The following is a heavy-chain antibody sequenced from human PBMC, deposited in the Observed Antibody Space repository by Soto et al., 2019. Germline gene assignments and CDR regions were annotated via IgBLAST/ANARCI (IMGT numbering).Heavy chain of an antibody. CDR2: IKSQRDGETT. V-gene: IGHV3-15*01. CDR1: GFAFNNAW. Sequence: LRLSCAASGFAFNNAWMTWVRQAPGKGLEWIGRIKSQRDGETTDYAAPVKGRFTISRDDSKNTLYLQMNSLRSEDTAVYYCTNLYFDYWGQGXLVTVYS. J-gene: IGHJ4*02. CDR3: TNLYFDY.